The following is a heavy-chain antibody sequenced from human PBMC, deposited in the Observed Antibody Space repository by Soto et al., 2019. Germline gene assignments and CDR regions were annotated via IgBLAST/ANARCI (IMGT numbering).Heavy chain of an antibody. CDR3: ARVSWREKYGMDV. CDR2: ITFSGNTV. CDR1: GFTFSDSD. J-gene: IGHJ6*02. V-gene: IGHV3-11*01. Sequence: PGGSLRLSCAASGFTFSDSDMSWIRQAPGKGLEWISYITFSGNTVYYADSLKGRFTISRDNAKNSLYLQMNRLRAEDTAVYYCARVSWREKYGMDVWGQGTTVTVSS.